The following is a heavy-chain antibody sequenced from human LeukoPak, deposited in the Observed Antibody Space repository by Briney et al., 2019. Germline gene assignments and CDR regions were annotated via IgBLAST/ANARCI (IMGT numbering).Heavy chain of an antibody. J-gene: IGHJ4*02. CDR3: ATHNGSYLGPLDY. Sequence: SETLSLTCTVSGGFISSSSYYWGWIRKPPGKGLEWIGSIYYSGSTYYNPSLKRRVTISVETSKNQFSLNLSSVTAADTAVYYCATHNGSYLGPLDYWGQGTLVTVPS. CDR2: IYYSGST. CDR1: GGFISSSSYY. D-gene: IGHD1-26*01. V-gene: IGHV4-39*01.